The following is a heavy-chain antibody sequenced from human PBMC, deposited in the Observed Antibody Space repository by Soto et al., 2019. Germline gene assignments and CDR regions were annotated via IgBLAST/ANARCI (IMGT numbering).Heavy chain of an antibody. Sequence: PGGSLRLSCAASGFTFNIYGMHWVRQAPDKGLEWVALISYDGSNQYYADSVKGRFTISRDNSKNTLFLQMNSLRADDTAVYYCAKDQASGQGSFDSWGQGXLVTVHS. CDR2: ISYDGSNQ. CDR3: AKDQASGQGSFDS. V-gene: IGHV3-30*18. J-gene: IGHJ4*02. CDR1: GFTFNIYG.